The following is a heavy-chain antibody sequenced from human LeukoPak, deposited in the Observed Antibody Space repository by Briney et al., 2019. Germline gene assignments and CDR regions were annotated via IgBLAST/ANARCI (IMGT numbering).Heavy chain of an antibody. CDR3: ARCRLIVATILGLHTDAFDI. J-gene: IGHJ3*02. Sequence: ASVKVSCKASGYTFTRYDINWVRQATGQGLEWMGWMNPNSGNTGYAQKFQGRVTITRNTSISTAYMELSSLRSEDTAVYYCARCRLIVATILGLHTDAFDIWGQGTMVTVSS. CDR2: MNPNSGNT. D-gene: IGHD5-12*01. CDR1: GYTFTRYD. V-gene: IGHV1-8*03.